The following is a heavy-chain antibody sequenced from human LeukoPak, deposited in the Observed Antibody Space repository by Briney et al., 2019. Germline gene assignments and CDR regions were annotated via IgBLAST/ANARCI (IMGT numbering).Heavy chain of an antibody. V-gene: IGHV3-23*01. CDR3: AKDLGALTYGEGF. CDR1: GFTFSSYG. Sequence: GGSLRLSCAASGFTFSSYGMSWVRQAPGKGLEWVSTISDSGGNTYYADSVRGRFPLYRDNSKNPLSLQMHSLRVEDTALYYCAKDLGALTYGEGFWGQGTLVTVSS. J-gene: IGHJ4*02. CDR2: ISDSGGNT. D-gene: IGHD3-16*01.